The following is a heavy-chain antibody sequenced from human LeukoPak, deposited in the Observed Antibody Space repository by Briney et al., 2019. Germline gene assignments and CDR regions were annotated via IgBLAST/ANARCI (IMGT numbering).Heavy chain of an antibody. CDR1: GLTFSNYG. V-gene: IGHV3-30*02. J-gene: IGHJ4*02. Sequence: GGSLRLSCVASGLTFSNYGMHWVRQAPGKGLEWVAFIQFDGGDIFYADSVKGRFTISRDNSKNTLFLQMNSLRTDDTAMYYCARGQFDDILTGYYHHPDYWGQGTLVTVSS. D-gene: IGHD3-9*01. CDR3: ARGQFDDILTGYYHHPDY. CDR2: IQFDGGDI.